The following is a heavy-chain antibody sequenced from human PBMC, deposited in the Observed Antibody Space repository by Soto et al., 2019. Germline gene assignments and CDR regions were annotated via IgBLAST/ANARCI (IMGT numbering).Heavy chain of an antibody. CDR2: INIGSGNT. Sequence: QVQLVQSGAEEKKPGASVKVSCKASGYGFSSYAMHWVRQAPGQRLEWMGWINIGSGNTEYSQNFQDRITITRDTSATTVYMELSSLRAEDTAVYYCARDGGGCGYRLAYYCYIGIDVW. V-gene: IGHV1-3*05. J-gene: IGHJ6*01. D-gene: IGHD5-12*01. CDR1: GYGFSSYA. CDR3: ARDGGGCGYRLAYYCYIGIDV.